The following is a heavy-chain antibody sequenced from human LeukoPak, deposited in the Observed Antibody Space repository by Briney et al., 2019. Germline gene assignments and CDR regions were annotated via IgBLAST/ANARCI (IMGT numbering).Heavy chain of an antibody. CDR2: DGNNK. Sequence: GGSLRLSCAASGFTFSSYAMSWVRQAPGKGLEWVAYDGNNKYYTDSVKGRFTISRDNSKNTLYLQMNSLRAEDTAVYYCARTCASSACYTIYWGQGTLVTVSS. V-gene: IGHV3-30*04. D-gene: IGHD2-2*02. J-gene: IGHJ4*02. CDR3: ARTCASSACYTIY. CDR1: GFTFSSYA.